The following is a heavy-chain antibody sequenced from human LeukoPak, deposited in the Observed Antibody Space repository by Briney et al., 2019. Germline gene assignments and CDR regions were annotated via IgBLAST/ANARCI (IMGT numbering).Heavy chain of an antibody. CDR3: ARAYCSGGSCYSAIWFDP. Sequence: SQTLSLTCTVSGGSISSGSYYWSWIRQPAGKGLEWIGRIYTSGSTNYNPSLKSRVTISVDTSKNQFSLKLSSVTAADTAVYYCARAYCSGGSCYSAIWFDPWGQGTLVTVSS. D-gene: IGHD2-15*01. V-gene: IGHV4-61*02. CDR2: IYTSGST. J-gene: IGHJ5*02. CDR1: GGSISSGSYY.